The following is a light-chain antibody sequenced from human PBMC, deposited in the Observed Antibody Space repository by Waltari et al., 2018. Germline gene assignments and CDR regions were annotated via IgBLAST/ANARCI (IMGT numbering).Light chain of an antibody. CDR3: SSYTSSSTYV. J-gene: IGLJ1*01. CDR1: SSDVGGYTY. Sequence: SALTQPASVSGSPGLSITISCTGTSSDVGGYTYLSWYQQHPGKAPKLMIYDVSKRPSGVSNRFSGSKSGNTASLTISGLQAEDEADYYCSSYTSSSTYVFGTGTKVTVL. V-gene: IGLV2-14*01. CDR2: DVS.